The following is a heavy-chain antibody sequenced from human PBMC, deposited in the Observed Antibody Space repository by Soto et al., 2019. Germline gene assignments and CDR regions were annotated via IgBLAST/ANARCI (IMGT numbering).Heavy chain of an antibody. J-gene: IGHJ4*02. D-gene: IGHD1-26*01. Sequence: GGSLRLSCAASGFTFSSYWMSWVRQAPGKGLEWVANIKQDGSEKYYVDSVKGRFTISRDNAKNSLYLQMNSLRAEDTAVYYCARVQWELLLYYFDYWGQGTLVTVSS. V-gene: IGHV3-7*01. CDR1: GFTFSSYW. CDR2: IKQDGSEK. CDR3: ARVQWELLLYYFDY.